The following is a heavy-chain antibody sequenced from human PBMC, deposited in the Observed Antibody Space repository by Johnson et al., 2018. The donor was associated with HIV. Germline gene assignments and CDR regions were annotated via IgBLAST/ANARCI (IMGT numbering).Heavy chain of an antibody. V-gene: IGHV3-30*04. D-gene: IGHD6-13*01. CDR3: ARGRKDIGAADGLDNDAFDM. CDR2: ISNDGSNK. J-gene: IGHJ3*02. CDR1: GFTFSTYA. Sequence: QVQLVESGGGVVQPGRSLRVSCAASGFTFSTYAMHWVRQAPGKGLEWVAVISNDGSNKYYAQSVKGRFTISRDNSKNTLYLQMNSLRAEDTALYYCARGRKDIGAADGLDNDAFDMWGQGTLVTVSS.